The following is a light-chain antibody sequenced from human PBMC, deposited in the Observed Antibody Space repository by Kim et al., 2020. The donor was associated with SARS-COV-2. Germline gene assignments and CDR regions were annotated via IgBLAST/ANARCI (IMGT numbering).Light chain of an antibody. Sequence: GQSITISCTGTSSDVGDYNYVSWYRQYPGKAPTLMIYDVVNRPSGVSARLSGSKSGNTASLTISGLRAEDEADYYCISYVGRNNRVFGTGTKVTVL. J-gene: IGLJ1*01. CDR2: DVV. CDR3: ISYVGRNNRV. V-gene: IGLV2-14*03. CDR1: SSDVGDYNY.